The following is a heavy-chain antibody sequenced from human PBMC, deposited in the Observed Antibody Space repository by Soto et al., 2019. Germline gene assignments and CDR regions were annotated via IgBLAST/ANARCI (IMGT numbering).Heavy chain of an antibody. Sequence: GGSLRLSCAASGLAFRNYAMSWVRQAPGKGLEWVSGITGGGISTYFADFAKGRFTISRDNSKNTLYLQMNSLRAEDTAVYYCAKGSSAMPEGNYFAPPGQGTLVPVSS. CDR1: GLAFRNYA. CDR2: ITGGGIST. CDR3: AKGSSAMPEGNYFAP. J-gene: IGHJ5*02. D-gene: IGHD2-2*01. V-gene: IGHV3-23*01.